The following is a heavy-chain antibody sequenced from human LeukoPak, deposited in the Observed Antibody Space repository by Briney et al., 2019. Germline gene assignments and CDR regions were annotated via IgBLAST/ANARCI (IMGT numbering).Heavy chain of an antibody. CDR1: GFTFSSYE. Sequence: GGSLRLSCAASGFTFSSYEMNWVRQAPGKGLEWVSYISSSGSTIYYADSVKGRFTISRDNAKNSLYLQMNSLRAEDTAVYYCARDRDVATSTPYYYYYMDVWGKGTTVTVSS. V-gene: IGHV3-48*03. CDR2: ISSSGSTI. J-gene: IGHJ6*03. CDR3: ARDRDVATSTPYYYYYMDV. D-gene: IGHD5-12*01.